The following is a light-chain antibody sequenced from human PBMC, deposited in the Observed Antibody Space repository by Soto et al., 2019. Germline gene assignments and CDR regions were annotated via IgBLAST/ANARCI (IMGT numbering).Light chain of an antibody. CDR1: SSDVGGYDF. V-gene: IGLV2-11*01. J-gene: IGLJ2*01. CDR2: DVR. Sequence: QSALTQPRSVSGSPGQSVTISCTGSSSDVGGYDFVSWFQQHPDKAPKLIIFDVRKRPSGVPDRFSGSRSANTASLTISGLQADDEADYYCCSYTGSYTLFGGGTKVT. CDR3: CSYTGSYTL.